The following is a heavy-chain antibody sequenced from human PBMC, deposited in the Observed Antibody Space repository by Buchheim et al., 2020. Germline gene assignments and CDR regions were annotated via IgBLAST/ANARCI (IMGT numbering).Heavy chain of an antibody. J-gene: IGHJ4*02. CDR1: GGSISRGNYY. V-gene: IGHV4-39*07. D-gene: IGHD1-26*01. CDR2: IAFGVNT. CDR3: ARNAADNFIVGVIDF. Sequence: QVQLQESGPGLVKPSETLSLSCTVSGGSISRGNYYWGWIRQSPGKGLEWICCIAFGVNTYYNPSLKSRICISFDTSNAHFALRVTSVTAADTAVYYCARNAADNFIVGVIDFWGQGTL.